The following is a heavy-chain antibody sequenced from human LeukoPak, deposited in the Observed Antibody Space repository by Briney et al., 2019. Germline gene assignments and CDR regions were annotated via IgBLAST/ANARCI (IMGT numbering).Heavy chain of an antibody. CDR1: GLTFSNYW. V-gene: IGHV3-7*01. CDR2: IYHDGSEK. D-gene: IGHD1/OR15-1a*01. CDR3: ARVRREMNRSLGRTTEYSYYYYMDV. J-gene: IGHJ6*03. Sequence: GGSLRLSCAASGLTFSNYWMSWVRQGPGKGLEWVANIYHDGSEKYYIDSVKGRFTISRDNPKNSVYQQMNRLRAEDTAVYYWARVRREMNRSLGRTTEYSYYYYMDVWGKGTTVTVSS.